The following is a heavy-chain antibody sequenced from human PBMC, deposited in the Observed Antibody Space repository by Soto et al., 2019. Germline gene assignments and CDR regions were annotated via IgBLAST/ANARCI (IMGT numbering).Heavy chain of an antibody. D-gene: IGHD3-16*02. J-gene: IGHJ4*02. Sequence: QVQLVHSGTEVKKPGSSVKVSCKASGGTFRNYPINWVRQAPGQGLEWMGSIFPLTDIPDYAQNFQTRITISSDKTTSTAYMELTSLTSGATAMYFCARGPFVVLTDFESWGQGTLVTVSS. CDR1: GGTFRNYP. V-gene: IGHV1-69*04. CDR2: IFPLTDIP. CDR3: ARGPFVVLTDFES.